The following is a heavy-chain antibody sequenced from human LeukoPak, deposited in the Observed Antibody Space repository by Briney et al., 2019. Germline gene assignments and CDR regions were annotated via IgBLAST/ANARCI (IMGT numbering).Heavy chain of an antibody. CDR2: ISSSSSYI. CDR3: AKEAIPAAILYYYYMDV. Sequence: GGSLRLSCAASGFTFSSYSMNWVRQAPGKGLEWVSSISSSSSYIYYADSVKGRFTISRDNAKNSLYLQMNSLRAEDTAVYYCAKEAIPAAILYYYYMDVWGKGTTVTVSS. V-gene: IGHV3-21*04. J-gene: IGHJ6*03. D-gene: IGHD2-2*01. CDR1: GFTFSSYS.